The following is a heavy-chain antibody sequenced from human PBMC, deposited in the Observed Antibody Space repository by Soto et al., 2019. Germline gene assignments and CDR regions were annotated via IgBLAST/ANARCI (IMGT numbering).Heavy chain of an antibody. CDR1: GYTLTELS. Sequence: ASVKVSCKVSGYTLTELSMHWVRQAPGKGLEWMGGFDPEDGETIYAQKFQGRVTMTEDTSTDTAYMELSSLRSEVTAVYYCATGGVVPAAMPAQDAFDIWGQGTMVTVSS. V-gene: IGHV1-24*01. D-gene: IGHD2-2*01. J-gene: IGHJ3*02. CDR3: ATGGVVPAAMPAQDAFDI. CDR2: FDPEDGET.